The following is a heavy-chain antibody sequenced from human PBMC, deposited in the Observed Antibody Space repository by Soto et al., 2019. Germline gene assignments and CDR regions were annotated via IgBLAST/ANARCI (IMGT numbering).Heavy chain of an antibody. CDR1: GGTFSSYA. CDR2: IIPIFGTA. CDR3: ARDRYGIAAAGTYYYYGMDV. V-gene: IGHV1-69*06. Sequence: QVQLVQSGAEVKKPGSSVKVSCKASGGTFSSYAISWVRQAPGQGLEWMGGIIPIFGTANYAQKFQGRVTSTADKSTSTAYMELSSLRSEDTAVYYCARDRYGIAAAGTYYYYGMDVWGQGTTVTVSS. D-gene: IGHD6-13*01. J-gene: IGHJ6*02.